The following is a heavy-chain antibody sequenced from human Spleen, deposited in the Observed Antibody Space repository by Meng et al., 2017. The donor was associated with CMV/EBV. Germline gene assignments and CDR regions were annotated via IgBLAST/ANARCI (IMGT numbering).Heavy chain of an antibody. CDR2: INHSGRT. CDR3: ARRRGIAAAGMRLWDY. V-gene: IGHV4-34*01. J-gene: IGHJ4*02. Sequence: QVEPRQWGRGLWRPSGSLSLPCAVVGGSFMGYTGSWIRQPPGKGLEWIGEINHSGRTNYNPSLKSRVTISADTSKNQFSLKLSSVTAADTAVYYCARRRGIAAAGMRLWDYWGQGTLVTVSS. CDR1: GGSFMGYT. D-gene: IGHD6-13*01.